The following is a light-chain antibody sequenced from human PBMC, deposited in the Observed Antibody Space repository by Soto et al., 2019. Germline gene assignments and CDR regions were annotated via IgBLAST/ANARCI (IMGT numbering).Light chain of an antibody. CDR1: QSITKY. CDR3: QQSYTIPLT. Sequence: DIQMTQSPSSLSASVGDRVTITCRASQSITKYLNWYQHKPGKAPKLLIYAASSLQSGVPSRFSGSGSGTDFTLTISSLQPEDFATYYCQQSYTIPLTFGGGTKVDI. V-gene: IGKV1-39*01. CDR2: AAS. J-gene: IGKJ4*01.